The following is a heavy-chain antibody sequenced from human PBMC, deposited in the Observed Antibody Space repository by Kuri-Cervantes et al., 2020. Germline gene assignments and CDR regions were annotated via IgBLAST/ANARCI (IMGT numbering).Heavy chain of an antibody. V-gene: IGHV1-8*01. Sequence: ASVKVSCKASGYTFSSYDINWVRQATGQGLGWMGWMNPNSGNTGYAQKFQGRVTMTRSTSISAAYMELSSLRSEDTAVYYCARGQEYGGQWLVHWGQGTLVTVSS. D-gene: IGHD6-19*01. CDR1: GYTFSSYD. J-gene: IGHJ4*02. CDR3: ARGQEYGGQWLVH. CDR2: MNPNSGNT.